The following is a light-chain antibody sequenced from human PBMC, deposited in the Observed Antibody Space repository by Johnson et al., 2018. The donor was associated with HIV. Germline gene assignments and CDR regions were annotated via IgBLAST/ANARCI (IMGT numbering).Light chain of an antibody. CDR1: SSNIGNNY. V-gene: IGLV1-51*01. Sequence: QSALTQPPSVSAAPGQKVTISCSGSSSNIGNNYVSWYQQVPGTAPKLLIYDNNRRPSGIPDRFSGSKSGTSATLGITGLPTGDEADYCCGIWESSLSAYVVGTGTKVTVL. CDR2: DNN. J-gene: IGLJ1*01. CDR3: GIWESSLSAYV.